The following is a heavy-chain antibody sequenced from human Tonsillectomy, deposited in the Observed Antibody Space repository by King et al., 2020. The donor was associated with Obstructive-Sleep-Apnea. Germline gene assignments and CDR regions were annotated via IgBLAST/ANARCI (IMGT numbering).Heavy chain of an antibody. V-gene: IGHV4-59*01. CDR3: ARGPSAYGENDY. CDR1: GGSISSYY. Sequence: VQLQESGPGLVKPSETLSLTCTVSGGSISSYYWGWIRQPPGKGLEWIGYIYYSGSTNYNPSLKSRVAISGDTSKNQFSLKLSSVTAADTAVYYCARGPSAYGENDYWGEGTLVTVSS. CDR2: IYYSGST. J-gene: IGHJ4*02. D-gene: IGHD4-17*01.